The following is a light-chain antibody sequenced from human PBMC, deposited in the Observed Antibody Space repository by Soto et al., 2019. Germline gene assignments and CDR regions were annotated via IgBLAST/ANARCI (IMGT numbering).Light chain of an antibody. Sequence: IGLTQFQATLSVSPGERATLSCRASQSVSNNLAWYQQKPGQAPRLLIFATSTRATGIAARFSGSGSGTEFTLTISSLQPEDFATYYCQQSYAPPHTFGQGTRLEI. J-gene: IGKJ5*01. CDR1: QSVSNN. V-gene: IGKV3D-15*01. CDR3: QQSYAPPHT. CDR2: ATS.